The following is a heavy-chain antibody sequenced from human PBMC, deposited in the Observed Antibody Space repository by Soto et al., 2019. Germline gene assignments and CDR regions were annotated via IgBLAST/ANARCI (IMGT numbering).Heavy chain of an antibody. Sequence: SVKVSCKASGGTFSSYAISWVRQAPGQGLERMGGIIPIFGTANYAQKFQGRVTITAGESTSTAYMELSSLRSEDTAVYYCAREEVRRARDVVTDMASYYYYYNRTHVCAQATT. CDR2: IIPIFGTA. CDR3: AREEVRRARDVVTDMASYYYYYNRTHV. V-gene: IGHV1-69*13. J-gene: IGHJ6*02. CDR1: GGTFSSYA. D-gene: IGHD5-18*01.